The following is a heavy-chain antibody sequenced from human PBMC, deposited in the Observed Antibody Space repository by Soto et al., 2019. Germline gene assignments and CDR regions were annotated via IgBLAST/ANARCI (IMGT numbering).Heavy chain of an antibody. Sequence: RASVKVSCKASGGTFSSYAISWVRQAPGQGLEWMGGIIPIFGTANYAQKFQGRVTMTRDISIATAYMELSSLRSDDTAIYYCARMATFGSLNWFDPWGQGTLVTVSS. D-gene: IGHD3-16*01. CDR2: IIPIFGTA. V-gene: IGHV1-69*05. CDR1: GGTFSSYA. J-gene: IGHJ5*02. CDR3: ARMATFGSLNWFDP.